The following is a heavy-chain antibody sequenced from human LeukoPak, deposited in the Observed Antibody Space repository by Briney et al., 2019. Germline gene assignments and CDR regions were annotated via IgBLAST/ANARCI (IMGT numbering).Heavy chain of an antibody. J-gene: IGHJ4*02. V-gene: IGHV3-23*01. CDR1: GFTFSSYA. D-gene: IGHD6-13*01. CDR2: ISGSGGST. Sequence: GGSLRLSCAACGFTFSSYAMSWVRQAPGKGLEWVSAISGSGGSTYYADSVKGRFTISRDNSKNTLYLQMNSLRAEDTAVYYCANLRIAAAGTGWGQGTLVTVSS. CDR3: ANLRIAAAGTG.